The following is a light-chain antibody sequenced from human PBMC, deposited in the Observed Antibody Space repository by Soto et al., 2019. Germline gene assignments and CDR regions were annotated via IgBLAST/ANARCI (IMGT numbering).Light chain of an antibody. Sequence: EIVLTQSPGTLSLSPGERATLSCRASQSVSSSYLAWYQQKPGQAPRLLIYGASGRATGIPDRFSGSGSGTDFTLTISRLEPAAFAVYYCQQYGSSPLFTFGPGTKVDIK. J-gene: IGKJ3*01. CDR2: GAS. V-gene: IGKV3-20*01. CDR3: QQYGSSPLFT. CDR1: QSVSSSY.